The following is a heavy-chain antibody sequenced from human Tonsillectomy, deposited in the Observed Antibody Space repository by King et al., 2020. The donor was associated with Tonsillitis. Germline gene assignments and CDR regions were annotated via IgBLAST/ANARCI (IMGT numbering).Heavy chain of an antibody. CDR2: IDDSGDSS. D-gene: IGHD5-18*01. J-gene: IGHJ2*01. CDR1: GFTFSNYA. Sequence: VQLVESGGGLVQPGGSLRLSCAASGFTFSNYAMNWVRQAPGKGLEWVSTIDDSGDSSFYADSVQGRFTNSRDNYKNTLYLQMNILRPEDTAVYYCAKAEVDTAMVRNWYFDLWGRGTLVTVSS. V-gene: IGHV3-23*04. CDR3: AKAEVDTAMVRNWYFDL.